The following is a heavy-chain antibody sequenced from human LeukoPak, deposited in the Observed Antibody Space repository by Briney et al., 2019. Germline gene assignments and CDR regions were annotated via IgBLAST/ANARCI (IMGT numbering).Heavy chain of an antibody. D-gene: IGHD1-26*01. Sequence: GGSLRLSCAASGFTFSSFAMTWVRQAPGQGLDWVSAISGSGASTYYAVSVKGRFTISRDNSKNTLYLQMNNLRAEDTAVYYCAKGRGSPYYFEYWGQGTLVTVSS. V-gene: IGHV3-23*01. J-gene: IGHJ4*02. CDR1: GFTFSSFA. CDR3: AKGRGSPYYFEY. CDR2: ISGSGAST.